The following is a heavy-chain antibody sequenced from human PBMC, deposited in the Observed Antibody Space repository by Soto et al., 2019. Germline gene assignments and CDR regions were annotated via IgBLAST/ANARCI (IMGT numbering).Heavy chain of an antibody. CDR1: GGSFSGYY. V-gene: IGHV4-34*01. CDR2: INHSGSA. D-gene: IGHD3-22*01. Sequence: SETLSLTCAVYGGSFSGYYWSWIRQPPGKGLEWIGEINHSGSANYNPSLKSRVTISVDTSKNQFSLKLSSVTAADTAVYYCARGTHRRSGSSYYYYGMDVWGQGTTVTVSS. J-gene: IGHJ6*02. CDR3: ARGTHRRSGSSYYYYGMDV.